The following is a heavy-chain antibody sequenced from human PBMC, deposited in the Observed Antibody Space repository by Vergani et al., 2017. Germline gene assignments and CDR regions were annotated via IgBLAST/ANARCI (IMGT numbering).Heavy chain of an antibody. CDR3: ARGYSSGPIDY. J-gene: IGHJ4*02. CDR1: GFTFSSYS. CDR2: ISSSSSTI. D-gene: IGHD6-19*01. V-gene: IGHV3-48*04. Sequence: EVQLVESGGGLVQPGGSLRLSCAASGFTFSSYSMNWVRQAPGKGLEWVSYISSSSSTIYYADSVKGRFTISRDNAKNARYLQMNSLRAEDTAVYYCARGYSSGPIDYWGQGTLVTVSS.